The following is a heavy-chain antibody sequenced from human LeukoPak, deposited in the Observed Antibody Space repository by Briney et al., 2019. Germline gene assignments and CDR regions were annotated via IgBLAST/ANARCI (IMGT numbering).Heavy chain of an antibody. CDR3: AKDWGEYFDYVWGSFTSFDS. D-gene: IGHD3-16*01. CDR2: ISGSGHRT. J-gene: IGHJ4*02. CDR1: GFTFSSYG. V-gene: IGHV3-23*01. Sequence: PGGSLRLSCAASGFTFSSYGVSWVRRAPGKGLEWVSGISGSGHRTYYADSVKGRFTISRDNSKSTLYLQMNSLRAEDTAVYYCAKDWGEYFDYVWGSFTSFDSWGQGTLVTVSS.